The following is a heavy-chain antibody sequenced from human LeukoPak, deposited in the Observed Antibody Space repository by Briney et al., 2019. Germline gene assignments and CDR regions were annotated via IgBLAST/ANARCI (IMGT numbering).Heavy chain of an antibody. CDR2: IYYSGST. CDR3: ASLSRSGSYPDY. Sequence: SETLSLTCTVSGGSISSTTYYWGWIRQPPGKGLEWVGTIYYSGSTYYNPSLKSRVTMSVDTSKNQFSLKLSSVTTADTAVYYCASLSRSGSYPDYWGQGTLVTVSS. CDR1: GGSISSTTYY. D-gene: IGHD1-26*01. V-gene: IGHV4-39*07. J-gene: IGHJ4*02.